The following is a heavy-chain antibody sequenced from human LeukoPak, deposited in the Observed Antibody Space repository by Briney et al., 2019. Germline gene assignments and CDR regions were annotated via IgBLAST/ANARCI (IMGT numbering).Heavy chain of an antibody. J-gene: IGHJ4*02. CDR3: ARDQQWLVFGFYYFDY. D-gene: IGHD6-19*01. CDR2: ISYDGSNK. Sequence: GRSLRLSCAASGFTFSSYAMHWVRQAPGKGLEWVAVISYDGSNKYYADSVKGRFTISRDNSKNTLYLQMNSLRAEDTAVYYCARDQQWLVFGFYYFDYWGQGTLVTVSS. V-gene: IGHV3-30-3*01. CDR1: GFTFSSYA.